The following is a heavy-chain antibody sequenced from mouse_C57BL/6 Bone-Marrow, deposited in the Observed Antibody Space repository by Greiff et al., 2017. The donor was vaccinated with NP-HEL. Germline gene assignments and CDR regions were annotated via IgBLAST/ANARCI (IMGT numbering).Heavy chain of an antibody. Sequence: QVQLKQPGTELVKPGASVKLSCKASGYTFTSYWMHWVKQRPGQGLEWIGNINPSNGGTNYNEKFKSKATLTVDKSSSTAYMQLSSLTSEDSAVYYCARGMVTTGAMDYWGQGTSVTVSS. J-gene: IGHJ4*01. V-gene: IGHV1-53*01. D-gene: IGHD2-2*01. CDR2: INPSNGGT. CDR1: GYTFTSYW. CDR3: ARGMVTTGAMDY.